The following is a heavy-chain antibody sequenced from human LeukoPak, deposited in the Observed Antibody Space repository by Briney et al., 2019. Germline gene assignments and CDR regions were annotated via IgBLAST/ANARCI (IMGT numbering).Heavy chain of an antibody. V-gene: IGHV4-34*01. CDR1: GGSFSGYY. J-gene: IGHJ4*02. Sequence: PSETLSLTCAVYGGSFSGYYWSWIRQPPGKGLEWIGEINHSGSTNYNPSLKSRVTISVDTSKNQFSLKLSSVTAADTAVYYCARDPTQAYFHYWGQGTLVTVSS. CDR3: ARDPTQAYFHY. CDR2: INHSGST.